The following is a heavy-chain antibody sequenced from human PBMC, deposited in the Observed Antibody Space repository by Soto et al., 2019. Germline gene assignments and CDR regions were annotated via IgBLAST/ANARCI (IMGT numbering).Heavy chain of an antibody. D-gene: IGHD3-9*01. Sequence: PGGSLRLSCAAAGFTFDEYGMNWVRQAPGKGLEWVSGLTRSGGSTHYADSVKGRFTISRDNAKNSLYLQMNSLRAEDTAVYYCARDLVGVEVLRYFDWLPYDYWGQGTLVTVSS. CDR3: ARDLVGVEVLRYFDWLPYDY. V-gene: IGHV3-20*04. CDR2: LTRSGGST. CDR1: GFTFDEYG. J-gene: IGHJ4*02.